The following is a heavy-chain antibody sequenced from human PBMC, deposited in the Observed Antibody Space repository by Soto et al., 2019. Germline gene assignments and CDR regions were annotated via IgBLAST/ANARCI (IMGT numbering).Heavy chain of an antibody. CDR3: ARTYDSSGPFDY. Sequence: QVQLVESGGGVVQPGRSLRLSCAASGFTFNTYAMHWVRQAPGKGLEWVAVISYDGSNKYYADSVKGRFTISRDNSKNTLYLQMNSLRAEDTGVYYCARTYDSSGPFDYWGQGTLVTVSA. V-gene: IGHV3-30-3*01. D-gene: IGHD3-22*01. J-gene: IGHJ4*02. CDR2: ISYDGSNK. CDR1: GFTFNTYA.